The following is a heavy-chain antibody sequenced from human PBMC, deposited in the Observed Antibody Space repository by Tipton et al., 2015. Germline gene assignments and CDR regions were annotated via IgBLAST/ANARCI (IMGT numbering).Heavy chain of an antibody. CDR3: ARGGHNWFDP. V-gene: IGHV4-31*03. J-gene: IGHJ5*02. CDR2: IYYSGST. Sequence: TLSLTCSVSGGSIISGGYYWSWIRHLPGKGLEWIGHIYYSGSTYYNPSLQSRVNMSVDISKKQFSLRLSSVTAADTAVYFCARGGHNWFDPWGQGTLVTVSS. CDR1: GGSIISGGYY.